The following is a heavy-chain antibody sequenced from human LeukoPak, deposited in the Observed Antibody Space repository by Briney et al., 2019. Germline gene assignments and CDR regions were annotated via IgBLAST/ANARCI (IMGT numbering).Heavy chain of an antibody. D-gene: IGHD5-18*01. CDR2: NYSGST. CDR1: GFTFSSYSMN. J-gene: IGHJ4*02. Sequence: GSLRLSCAASGFTFSSYSMNWVRQAPGKGLEWIGTNYSGSTYYNPSLKSRVTMSVDTSKNQFSLELTSVTPADTALYYCARQEGGIQQWSYYFDFWGQGTLVTVSS. CDR3: ARQEGGIQQWSYYFDF. V-gene: IGHV4-59*04.